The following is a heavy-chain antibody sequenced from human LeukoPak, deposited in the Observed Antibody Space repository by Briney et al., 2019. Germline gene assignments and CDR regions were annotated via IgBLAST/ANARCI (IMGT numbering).Heavy chain of an antibody. CDR1: GYTFTSYD. CDR2: MNPNSGNT. CDR3: AKDGLWSSSSGALDWGHFDY. D-gene: IGHD6-6*01. J-gene: IGHJ4*02. V-gene: IGHV1-8*01. Sequence: ASVKVSCKASGYTFTSYDINWVRQATGQGLEWMGWMNPNSGNTGYAQKFQGRVTMTRNTSISTAYMELSSLRAEDTAVYYCAKDGLWSSSSGALDWGHFDYWGQGTLVTVSS.